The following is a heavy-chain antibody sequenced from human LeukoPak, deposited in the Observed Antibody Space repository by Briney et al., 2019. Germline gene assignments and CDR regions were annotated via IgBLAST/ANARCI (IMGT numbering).Heavy chain of an antibody. CDR3: ARDLTGDIVVVPASGD. Sequence: GASVKVSCKASGYTLNDSFFHWVRQAPGQGLEWMGWINTNTGNPTYAQGFTGRFVFSLDTSASTAYLQISSLKAEDTAVYYCARDLTGDIVVVPASGDWGQGTLVTVSS. CDR1: GYTLNDSF. J-gene: IGHJ4*02. D-gene: IGHD2-2*01. V-gene: IGHV7-4-1*02. CDR2: INTNTGNP.